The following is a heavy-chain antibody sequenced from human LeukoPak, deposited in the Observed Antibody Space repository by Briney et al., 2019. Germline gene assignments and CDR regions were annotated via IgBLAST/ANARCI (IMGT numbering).Heavy chain of an antibody. CDR2: ISSSGSTI. J-gene: IGHJ3*02. D-gene: IGHD2-2*01. Sequence: GGSLRLSCAASGFTFSDYYMSWIRQAPGKGLEWVSYISSSGSTIYYADSVKGRFTISRDNAKNSLYLQMNSLRAEDTAVYYCVSFCSSTSCYGVNDAFDIWGQGTMVTVSS. CDR3: VSFCSSTSCYGVNDAFDI. CDR1: GFTFSDYY. V-gene: IGHV3-11*01.